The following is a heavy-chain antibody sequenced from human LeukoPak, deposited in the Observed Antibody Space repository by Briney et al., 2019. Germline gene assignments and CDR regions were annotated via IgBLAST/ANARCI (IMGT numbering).Heavy chain of an antibody. Sequence: GSLRLSCTASGFTVSSNYMSWVGQAPGKGLEWVSVIYSGGSTYYADSVKGRFTISRDNSKNTLYLQMNSLRAEDTAVYYCARDGQYSSSWYGVDYFDYWGQGTLVTVSS. CDR3: ARDGQYSSSWYGVDYFDY. CDR1: GFTVSSNY. D-gene: IGHD6-13*01. CDR2: IYSGGST. V-gene: IGHV3-66*01. J-gene: IGHJ4*02.